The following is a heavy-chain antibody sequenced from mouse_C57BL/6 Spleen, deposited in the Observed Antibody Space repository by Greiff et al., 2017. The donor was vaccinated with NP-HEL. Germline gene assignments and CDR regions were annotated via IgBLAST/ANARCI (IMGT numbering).Heavy chain of an antibody. J-gene: IGHJ1*03. CDR3: ARRDYGSREYFDV. CDR1: GFTFTDYY. CDR2: IRNKANGYTT. D-gene: IGHD1-1*01. V-gene: IGHV7-3*01. Sequence: EVQLVESGGGLVQPGGSLSLSCAASGFTFTDYYMSWVRQPPGKALEWLGFIRNKANGYTTEYSASVKGRFTISRDNYQSILYLQMNALRAEDSATYYCARRDYGSREYFDVWGTGTTVTVSS.